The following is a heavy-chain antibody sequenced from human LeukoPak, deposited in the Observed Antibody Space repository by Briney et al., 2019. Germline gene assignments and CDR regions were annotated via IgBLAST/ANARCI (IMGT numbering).Heavy chain of an antibody. J-gene: IGHJ4*02. CDR3: AREYEGQMATWWGYCFDY. Sequence: PGGSLRPSCAASGFTFEDYDMNWVRQAPGKGLEWVSYISSSSSTIYYADCVKGRFTSSRDNAKNSLYLQMNSLRAEDTAVYYCAREYEGQMATWWGYCFDYWGQGTLVTVSS. CDR2: ISSSSSTI. V-gene: IGHV3-48*04. D-gene: IGHD5-24*01. CDR1: GFTFEDYD.